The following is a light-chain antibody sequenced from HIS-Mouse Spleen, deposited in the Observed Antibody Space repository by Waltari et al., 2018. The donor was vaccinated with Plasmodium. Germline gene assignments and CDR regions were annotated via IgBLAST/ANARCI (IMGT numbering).Light chain of an antibody. CDR3: QQYGSSPLT. CDR1: QSVSSSY. V-gene: IGKV3-20*01. CDR2: GAS. J-gene: IGKJ4*01. Sequence: EIVLTQSPGTLSLSPGERATLSCRAIQSVSSSYLAWYQQKPGQAPRLRIYGASSRATCIPDRFSGSGSGTDFTLTISRLEPEDCAVYYCQQYGSSPLTFGGGTKVEIK.